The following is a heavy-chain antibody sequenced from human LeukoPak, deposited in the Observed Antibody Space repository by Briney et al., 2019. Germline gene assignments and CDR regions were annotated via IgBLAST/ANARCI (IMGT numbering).Heavy chain of an antibody. J-gene: IGHJ4*02. CDR3: ARADHSSGYYALEY. V-gene: IGHV3-11*04. CDR2: ISSSGSTI. D-gene: IGHD3-22*01. CDR1: GFTFSDYY. Sequence: AGGSLRLSCAASGFTFSDYYMSWIRQAPGKGLEWVSYISSSGSTIYYADSVKGRFTISRDNAKNSLYLQMNSLRAEDTAVYYCARADHSSGYYALEYWGQGTLVTVSS.